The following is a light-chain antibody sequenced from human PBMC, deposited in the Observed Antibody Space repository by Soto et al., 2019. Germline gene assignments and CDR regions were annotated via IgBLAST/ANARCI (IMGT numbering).Light chain of an antibody. Sequence: DIQMTQSPSTLSASVGDRVTITCRASQSINNWLAWYQQKPGKAPKLLISKASILETGVPSRFSGSGSGTEFILIISSLQPADFATYYCQQYNNYPWTFGQGTNVEIK. CDR3: QQYNNYPWT. V-gene: IGKV1-5*03. J-gene: IGKJ1*01. CDR1: QSINNW. CDR2: KAS.